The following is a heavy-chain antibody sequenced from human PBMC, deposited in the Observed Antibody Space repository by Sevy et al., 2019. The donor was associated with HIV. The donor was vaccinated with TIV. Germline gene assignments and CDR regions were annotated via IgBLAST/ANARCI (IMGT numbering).Heavy chain of an antibody. CDR1: SGSISSNTYY. V-gene: IGHV4-39*01. D-gene: IGHD4-17*01. J-gene: IGHJ5*02. Sequence: SETLSLTCTVFSGSISSNTYYWGWIRQPPGKGLEWIGTIYYTGSTYYSPSLKSRVSISVDTSKNQFSLKLISVTAADTAVYYCTRLVYGDYVNYFDPWGQGTLVTASS. CDR3: TRLVYGDYVNYFDP. CDR2: IYYTGST.